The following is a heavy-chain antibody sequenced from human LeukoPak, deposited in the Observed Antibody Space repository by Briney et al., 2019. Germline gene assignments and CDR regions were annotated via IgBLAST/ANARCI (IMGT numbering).Heavy chain of an antibody. CDR3: ARDQEGFDY. J-gene: IGHJ4*02. CDR2: ISNDGSKK. Sequence: GGSLRLSCAASGFTFSSYGMHWVRQAPGKGLDWVAVISNDGSKKYYADSVKGRFTISRDNSKNTLSLQVSSLRAEDTAVCYCARDQEGFDYWGQGTLVTVSS. V-gene: IGHV3-30*03. CDR1: GFTFSSYG.